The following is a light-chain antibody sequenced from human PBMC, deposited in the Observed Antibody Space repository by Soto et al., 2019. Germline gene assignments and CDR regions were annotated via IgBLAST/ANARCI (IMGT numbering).Light chain of an antibody. Sequence: DIQMTQSPSSLSASVGDRVTITCQASQDISNYLNWYQQKPGKAPNLLIYDASNLETGVPSRFGGGGSGSHFTFTISSLEPECIAIYYCQHYDNLLRTFCGGTKVEIK. CDR2: DAS. CDR1: QDISNY. J-gene: IGKJ4*01. CDR3: QHYDNLLRT. V-gene: IGKV1-33*01.